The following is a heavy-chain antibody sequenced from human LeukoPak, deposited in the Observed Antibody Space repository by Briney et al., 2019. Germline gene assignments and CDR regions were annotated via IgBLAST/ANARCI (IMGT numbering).Heavy chain of an antibody. CDR3: ARLTDDYQKYADI. Sequence: GESLKISCKGSGYSFTTYWITWVRQMPGKGLEWMGRIDPSDSFTNYSPSFQGHVTIPADKSISTAYLQWNSLKASDTAMYYCARLTDDYQKYADIWGQGTMVTVSS. CDR1: GYSFTTYW. D-gene: IGHD4-11*01. V-gene: IGHV5-10-1*01. CDR2: IDPSDSFT. J-gene: IGHJ3*02.